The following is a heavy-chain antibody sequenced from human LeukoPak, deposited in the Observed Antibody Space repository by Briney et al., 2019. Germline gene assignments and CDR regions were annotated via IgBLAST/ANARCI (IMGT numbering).Heavy chain of an antibody. CDR2: IYTSGST. V-gene: IGHV4-61*02. Sequence: SQTLSLTCTVSGGSISSGSYYWSWIRQPAGKGLEWIGRIYTSGSTNYNPSLKSRVTISVDTSKNQFSLKLSSVTAADTAVYYCARDHGGRLVEAWGQGTLVTVSS. D-gene: IGHD5-12*01. CDR1: GGSISSGSYY. J-gene: IGHJ5*02. CDR3: ARDHGGRLVEA.